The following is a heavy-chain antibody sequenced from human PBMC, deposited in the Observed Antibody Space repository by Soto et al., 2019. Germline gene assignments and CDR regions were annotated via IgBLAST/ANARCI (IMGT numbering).Heavy chain of an antibody. V-gene: IGHV4-4*02. CDR2: ISHSGST. CDR1: SGSISSSNW. Sequence: QVQLQESGPGLVKPSGTLSLTCGVSSGSISSSNWWSWVRQPPRQRLEWIGEISHSGSTNYNPSLKSRLTISVDQSKTQSSLKLSSVTAADKAVYYCARGSGGSYYSFLDSWGQGTLVTVSS. D-gene: IGHD2-15*01. CDR3: ARGSGGSYYSFLDS. J-gene: IGHJ4*02.